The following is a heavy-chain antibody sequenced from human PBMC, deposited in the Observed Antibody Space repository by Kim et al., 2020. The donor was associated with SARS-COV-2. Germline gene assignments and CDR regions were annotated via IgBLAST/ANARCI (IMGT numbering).Heavy chain of an antibody. CDR2: IKSKADNYAT. V-gene: IGHV3-73*01. CDR3: SRQLIGTGTTDD. D-gene: IGHD1-7*01. Sequence: GGSLRLSCAASGFTFSGSPMHWVRQASGKGLEWVGRIKSKADNYATGDAGSVKGRFIVSRDDSKNTAYLQMNSLKTEDSAIYYCSRQLIGTGTTDDWGQGTLVTVSS. J-gene: IGHJ4*02. CDR1: GFTFSGSP.